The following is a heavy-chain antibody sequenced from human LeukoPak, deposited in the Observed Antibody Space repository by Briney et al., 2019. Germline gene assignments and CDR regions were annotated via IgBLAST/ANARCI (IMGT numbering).Heavy chain of an antibody. V-gene: IGHV4-61*02. D-gene: IGHD3-22*01. Sequence: SETLSLTCTVSGGSISSSSYYWSWIRQPAGKGLEWIGRIYTSGSTNYNPSLKSRVTMSVDTSKNQFSLKLSSVTAAHTAVYYCARGGDSSGYEYYFDYWGQGTLVTVSS. CDR3: ARGGDSSGYEYYFDY. J-gene: IGHJ4*02. CDR1: GGSISSSSYY. CDR2: IYTSGST.